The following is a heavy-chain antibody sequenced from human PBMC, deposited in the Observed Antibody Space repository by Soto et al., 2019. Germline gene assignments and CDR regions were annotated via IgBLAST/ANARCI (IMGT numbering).Heavy chain of an antibody. V-gene: IGHV1-3*05. CDR2: IIADNGNT. Sequence: QVHLVQSGAEEKKPGASVKVSCKASGYTFTSYAIHWVRQAPGQRLEWMGWIIADNGNTKYSQKFQGRVTITRDVSANTASLELISLRSEDTAVYYCAGGSGSFFPYFNYWSQGTLVTVSS. CDR1: GYTFTSYA. CDR3: AGGSGSFFPYFNY. J-gene: IGHJ4*02. D-gene: IGHD1-26*01.